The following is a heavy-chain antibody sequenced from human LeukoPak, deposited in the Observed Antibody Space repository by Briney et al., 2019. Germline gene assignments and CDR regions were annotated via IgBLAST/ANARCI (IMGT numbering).Heavy chain of an antibody. Sequence: SETLSLTCTVSGGSISSYYWSWIRQPPGKGLVWIAYFYYTGGTNYNPSLKSRVTISVDTSKTQFSLKLSSVTAADTAIYYCARDLRDSSGSYHYGMDVWGQGTTVSVSS. D-gene: IGHD6-19*01. J-gene: IGHJ6*02. CDR1: GGSISSYY. V-gene: IGHV4-59*01. CDR3: ARDLRDSSGSYHYGMDV. CDR2: FYYTGGT.